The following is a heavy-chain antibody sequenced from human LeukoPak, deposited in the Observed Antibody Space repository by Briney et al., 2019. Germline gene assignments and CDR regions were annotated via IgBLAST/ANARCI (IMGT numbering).Heavy chain of an antibody. D-gene: IGHD3-10*01. Sequence: GGSLRLSCAASGFTFSSYSMNWVREAPGKGLEWGSSISRSSSYIYYADSVKGRFTISRDNAKNSLYLQMNSLRAEDTAVYYCARDLRYYYGSGNVLYNWFDPWGQGTLVTASS. CDR1: GFTFSSYS. V-gene: IGHV3-21*01. CDR3: ARDLRYYYGSGNVLYNWFDP. J-gene: IGHJ5*02. CDR2: ISRSSSYI.